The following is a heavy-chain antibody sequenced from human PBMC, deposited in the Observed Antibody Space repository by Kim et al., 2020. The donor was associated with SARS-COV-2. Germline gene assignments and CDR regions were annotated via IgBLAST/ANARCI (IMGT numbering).Heavy chain of an antibody. V-gene: IGHV3-53*01. D-gene: IGHD3-10*01. Sequence: GGSLRHSCAASGFSVGSNYMSWVRQAPGKGLEWVSVIYSGGDSYHTDSVKGRFTISRDNSKNTLYLQMNSLRAEDTAVYYCARERGLLWAESWGQGTLVT. J-gene: IGHJ4*02. CDR1: GFSVGSNY. CDR2: IYSGGDS. CDR3: ARERGLLWAES.